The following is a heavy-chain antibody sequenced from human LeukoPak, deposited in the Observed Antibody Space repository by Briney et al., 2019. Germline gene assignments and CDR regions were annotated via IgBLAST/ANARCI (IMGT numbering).Heavy chain of an antibody. CDR3: ARDGMDV. V-gene: IGHV3-33*01. CDR2: IWFDVSNK. Sequence: GGSLRLSCAASGFTFSSYGMHWVRQAPGKGLEGGAVIWFDVSNKDYADYVKGRFTISRHNSKNTLYLQMNSLRAEDPAVYYCARDGMDVWGQGTTVTVSS. CDR1: GFTFSSYG. J-gene: IGHJ6*02.